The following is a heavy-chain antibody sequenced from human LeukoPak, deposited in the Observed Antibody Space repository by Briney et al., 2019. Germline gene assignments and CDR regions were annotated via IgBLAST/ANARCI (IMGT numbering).Heavy chain of an antibody. CDR3: AKHSSGWNYYFDY. D-gene: IGHD6-19*01. Sequence: PGGSLRLSCAASGFTFSTFAMIWVRQAPGKGLEWVSAISGSGGSTYYADSVKGRFTISRDNSKNTLYLQMNSLRAEDTAVYYCAKHSSGWNYYFDYWGQGTLVTVSS. J-gene: IGHJ4*02. CDR1: GFTFSTFA. V-gene: IGHV3-23*01. CDR2: ISGSGGST.